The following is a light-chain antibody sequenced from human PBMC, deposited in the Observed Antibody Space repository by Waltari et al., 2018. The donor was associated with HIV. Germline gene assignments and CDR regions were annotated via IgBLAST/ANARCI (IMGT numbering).Light chain of an antibody. V-gene: IGLV2-8*01. J-gene: IGLJ3*02. CDR2: EAT. CDR3: SSYAGSSTLM. Sequence: QSALTQPPSASGSPGQSVTISCTGTSSAAGGYNLCPWYQQPPGKAPKLLIFEATKRPSGVPDRFSGSKSGNTASLTVSGLQAEDEADYYCSSYAGSSTLMFGGGTKLTVL. CDR1: SSAAGGYNL.